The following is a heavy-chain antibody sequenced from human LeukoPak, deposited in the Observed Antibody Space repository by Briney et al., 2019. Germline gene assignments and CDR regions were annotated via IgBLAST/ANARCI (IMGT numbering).Heavy chain of an antibody. CDR1: GFTFSSYW. V-gene: IGHV3-7*01. D-gene: IGHD4-17*01. CDR2: INPDGSQT. J-gene: IGHJ5*02. CDR3: ARDLGYGALDP. Sequence: PGGSLRLSCAASGFTFSSYWMNWVRQAPGKGLEWVALINPDGSQTNYVDSVKGRLTISRDNAENSLYLQMNSLRAEDTAVYYCARDLGYGALDPWGQGTLVTVS.